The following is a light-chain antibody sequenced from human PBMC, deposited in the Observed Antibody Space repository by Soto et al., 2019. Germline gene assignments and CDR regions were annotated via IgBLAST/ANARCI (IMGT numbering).Light chain of an antibody. Sequence: IVLRQSPGTLALSPGERVTLSCRASQSVSSSYLAWYQQKPGQAPRLLIYGASSRVTGIPDKFSGSGSGTAFTLTIARLEPEDFAVYYCQQYGKPPWTFGQGTKVEIK. CDR1: QSVSSSY. CDR2: GAS. V-gene: IGKV3-20*01. CDR3: QQYGKPPWT. J-gene: IGKJ1*01.